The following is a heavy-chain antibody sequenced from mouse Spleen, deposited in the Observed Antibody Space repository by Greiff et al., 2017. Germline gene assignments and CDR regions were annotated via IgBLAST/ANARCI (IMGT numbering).Heavy chain of an antibody. CDR2: IDPENGDT. J-gene: IGHJ2*01. V-gene: IGHV14-4*01. Sequence: EVQLQQSGAELVRPGASVKLSCTASGFTITDDYMHWVKQRPEQGLEWIGCIDPENGDTEYASKFQCKATITADTSSNTAYLHLSSLTSEDTAVYYCTGVRRRFYFDYWGQGTTLTVSS. D-gene: IGHD2-14*01. CDR3: TGVRRRFYFDY. CDR1: GFTITDDY.